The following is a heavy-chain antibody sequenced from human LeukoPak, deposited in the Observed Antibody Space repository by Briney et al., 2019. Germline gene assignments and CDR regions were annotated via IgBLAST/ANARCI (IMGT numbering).Heavy chain of an antibody. V-gene: IGHV3-23*01. CDR2: ISGSGAGK. D-gene: IGHD4-17*01. CDR1: GFTFSTYA. J-gene: IGHJ3*02. Sequence: GGSLRLSCAASGFTFSTYAMSWVRQAPGKGLEWVSSISGSGAGKFYAAPVKGRFTTSRDNSKNTLYAQMNSLRAEDTAVYYCAKAAYGDYVGALDIWGQGTMVIVSS. CDR3: AKAAYGDYVGALDI.